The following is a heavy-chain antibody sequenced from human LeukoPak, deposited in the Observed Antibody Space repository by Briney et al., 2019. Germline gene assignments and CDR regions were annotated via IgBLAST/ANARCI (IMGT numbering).Heavy chain of an antibody. J-gene: IGHJ4*02. V-gene: IGHV4-59*08. D-gene: IGHD6-13*01. CDR2: IYYSGST. CDR1: GSSISSYY. CDR3: ARLREAAAGLDY. Sequence: PSETLSLTCTVSGSSISSYYWSWIRQPPGKGLEWIGYIYYSGSTNYNPSLKSRVTISVDTSKNQFSLKLSSVTAADTAVYYCARLREAAAGLDYWGQGTLVTVSS.